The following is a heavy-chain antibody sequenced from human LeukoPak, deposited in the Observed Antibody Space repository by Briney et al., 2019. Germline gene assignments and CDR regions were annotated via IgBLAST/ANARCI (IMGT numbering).Heavy chain of an antibody. Sequence: ASVKVSCKTSGYTFTSYGISWVRQAPGQGLEWMGWISAYNGNTNYAQKLQGRVTMTTDTSTSTAYMELRSMRSDDTAVYYCARDSIVLMVYAMPNWFDPWGQGTLVTVSS. CDR1: GYTFTSYG. CDR3: ARDSIVLMVYAMPNWFDP. J-gene: IGHJ5*02. CDR2: ISAYNGNT. D-gene: IGHD2-8*01. V-gene: IGHV1-18*01.